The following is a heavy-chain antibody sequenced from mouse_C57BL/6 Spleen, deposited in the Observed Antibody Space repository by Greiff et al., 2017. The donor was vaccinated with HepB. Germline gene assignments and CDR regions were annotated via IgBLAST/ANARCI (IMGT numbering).Heavy chain of an antibody. J-gene: IGHJ4*01. CDR2: IDPNSGGT. CDR1: GYTFTSYW. D-gene: IGHD1-1*01. V-gene: IGHV1-72*01. Sequence: QVQLQQPGAELVKPGASVKLSCKASGYTFTSYWMHWVKQRPGRGLEWIGRIDPNSGGTKYNEKFKSKATLTVDNPSSTAYMQLSSLTSEDSAVYYCARGGFITTVVANYAMDYWGQGTSVTVSS. CDR3: ARGGFITTVVANYAMDY.